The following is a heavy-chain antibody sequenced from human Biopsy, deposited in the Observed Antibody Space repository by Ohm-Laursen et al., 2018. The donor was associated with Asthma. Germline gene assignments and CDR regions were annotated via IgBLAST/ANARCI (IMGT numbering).Heavy chain of an antibody. CDR3: ARAVDYSHYYGIDV. CDR1: GYTFNSAG. CDR2: ISVYNGNT. J-gene: IGHJ6*02. V-gene: IGHV1-18*01. D-gene: IGHD3-10*01. Sequence: AAVKVSCNTSGYTFNSAGITWVRQAPGQGIEWMGWISVYNGNTKVAQKLQDRVTMITDTSTSTAYMELRSLRPDDTAVYFCARAVDYSHYYGIDVWGQGTTVTVS.